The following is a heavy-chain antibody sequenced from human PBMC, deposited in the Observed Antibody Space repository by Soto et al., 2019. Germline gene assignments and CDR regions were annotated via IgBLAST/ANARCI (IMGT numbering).Heavy chain of an antibody. CDR1: GFTFSSYA. CDR3: AKDPADIAARLYYFDY. Sequence: GGSLRLSCAASGFTFSSYAMSWVRQAPGKGLEWVSAISGSGGSTYYADSVKGRFTISRDNSKNTLYLQMNSLRAEDTAVYYCAKDPADIAARLYYFDYWGQGTLVTVSS. D-gene: IGHD6-6*01. J-gene: IGHJ4*02. V-gene: IGHV3-23*01. CDR2: ISGSGGST.